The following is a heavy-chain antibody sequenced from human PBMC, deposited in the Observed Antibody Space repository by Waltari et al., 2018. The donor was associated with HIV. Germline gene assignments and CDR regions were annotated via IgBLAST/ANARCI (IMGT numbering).Heavy chain of an antibody. CDR3: TTTVGALGIDY. CDR1: GYTFNAYY. D-gene: IGHD1-26*01. CDR2: INPNSGGT. Sequence: QVQLVQSGAEVKKPGASVKVSCKASGYTFNAYYMHWVRQAPGQGLEWMGWINPNSGGTNYAQKFQDRVTMTRDTSITTAYMDLSGLRSDDTALYYCTTTVGALGIDYWGQGTLVTVSS. V-gene: IGHV1-2*02. J-gene: IGHJ4*02.